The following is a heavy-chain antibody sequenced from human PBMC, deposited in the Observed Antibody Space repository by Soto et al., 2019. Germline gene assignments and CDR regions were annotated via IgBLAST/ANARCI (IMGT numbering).Heavy chain of an antibody. CDR1: GDSVSSPYY. D-gene: IGHD6-19*01. V-gene: IGHV4-4*02. Sequence: QVQLQESGPGLVKPSGTLSLTCAVSGDSVSSPYYWCWVRQPPGKGLEWIGEVFHTGTTSYNPSLRSRVTISMDKSNNQFSLDLRSVTAADTAVYYCARSAGWYAVHSWGPGILVIVSS. CDR3: ARSAGWYAVHS. CDR2: VFHTGTT. J-gene: IGHJ4*02.